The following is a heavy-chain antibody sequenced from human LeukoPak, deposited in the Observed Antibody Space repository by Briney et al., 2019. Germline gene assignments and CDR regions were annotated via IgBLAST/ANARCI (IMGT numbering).Heavy chain of an antibody. Sequence: SETLSLTCTVSGGSISSYYWSWIRQPAGKGLEWIGRIYTSGSTNYNPSLKSRVTMSVDTSKNQFSLKLSSVTAADTAVYYCARDALLWFGELLSYNWFDPWGQGTLVTVSS. V-gene: IGHV4-4*07. D-gene: IGHD3-10*01. CDR3: ARDALLWFGELLSYNWFDP. CDR2: IYTSGST. CDR1: GGSISSYY. J-gene: IGHJ5*02.